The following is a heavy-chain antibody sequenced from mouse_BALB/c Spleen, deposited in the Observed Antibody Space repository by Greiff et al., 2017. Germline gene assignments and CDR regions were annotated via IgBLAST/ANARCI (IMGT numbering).Heavy chain of an antibody. V-gene: IGHV14-4*02. D-gene: IGHD1-2*01. Sequence: VQLQQSGAELVRSGASVKLSCTASGFNIKDYYMHWVKQRPEQGLEWIGWIDPENGDTEYAPKFQGKATMTADTSSNTAYLQLSSLTSEDTAVYYCNGYYGRAWCAYWGQGTLVTVSA. CDR1: GFNIKDYY. CDR3: NGYYGRAWCAY. J-gene: IGHJ3*01. CDR2: IDPENGDT.